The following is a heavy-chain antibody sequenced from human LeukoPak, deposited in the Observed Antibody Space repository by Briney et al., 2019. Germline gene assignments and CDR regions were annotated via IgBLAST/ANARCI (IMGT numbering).Heavy chain of an antibody. CDR1: GFSFSDYY. CDR2: ISSSSSYI. D-gene: IGHD4-23*01. V-gene: IGHV3-21*01. J-gene: IGHJ4*02. Sequence: GGSLRLSCAASGFSFSDYYMNWVRQAPGKGLEWVSSISSSSSYIYYADSVKGRFTISRDNAKNSLYLQMNSLRAEDTAVYYCARVTVVTPRGGASFDYWGQGTLVTVSS. CDR3: ARVTVVTPRGGASFDY.